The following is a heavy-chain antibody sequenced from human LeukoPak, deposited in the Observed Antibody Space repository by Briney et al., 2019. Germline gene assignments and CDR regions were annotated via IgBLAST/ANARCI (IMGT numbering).Heavy chain of an antibody. D-gene: IGHD6-6*01. J-gene: IGHJ4*02. V-gene: IGHV3-7*03. Sequence: GGSLRLSCAASGFTFSSYWMSWVRQAPGKGLEWVANIKQDGSEKDYVDSVKGRFTISRDNAKNSLYLQMNSLRAEDTAVYYCAKRIAAPPRSFDYWGQGILVTVSS. CDR1: GFTFSSYW. CDR3: AKRIAAPPRSFDY. CDR2: IKQDGSEK.